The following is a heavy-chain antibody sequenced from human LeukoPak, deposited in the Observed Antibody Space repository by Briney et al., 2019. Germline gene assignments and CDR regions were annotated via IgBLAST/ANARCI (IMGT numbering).Heavy chain of an antibody. D-gene: IGHD6-13*01. Sequence: SETLSLTCTVSGGSISSYYWSWIRQPPGKGLEWIGYIYYSGSTNYSPSLKSRVTISVDTSKNQFSLKLSSVTAADTAVYYCARCIAAAGRTFDIWGQGTMVTVSS. J-gene: IGHJ3*02. V-gene: IGHV4-59*08. CDR2: IYYSGST. CDR3: ARCIAAAGRTFDI. CDR1: GGSISSYY.